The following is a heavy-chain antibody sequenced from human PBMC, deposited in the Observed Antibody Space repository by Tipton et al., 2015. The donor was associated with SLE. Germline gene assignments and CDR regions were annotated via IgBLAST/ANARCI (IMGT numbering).Heavy chain of an antibody. V-gene: IGHV4-61*05. D-gene: IGHD6-13*01. Sequence: TLSLTCTVSGGSISSSSYYWGWIRQPPGKGLEWIGYIYYSGSTNYNPSLKSRVTISVDTSKNQFSLKLSSVTAADTAVYYCARGSSSWYSGWYFDLWGRGTLVTVSS. CDR1: GGSISSSSYY. J-gene: IGHJ2*01. CDR3: ARGSSSWYSGWYFDL. CDR2: IYYSGST.